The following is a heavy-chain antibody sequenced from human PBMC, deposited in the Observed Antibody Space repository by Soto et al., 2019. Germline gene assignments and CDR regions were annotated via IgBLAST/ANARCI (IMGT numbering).Heavy chain of an antibody. J-gene: IGHJ6*02. CDR3: ARGNPFYYAGFDV. V-gene: IGHV1-8*01. CDR1: GYTFSDFD. D-gene: IGHD3-22*01. CDR2: MNAKSGDT. Sequence: ASVKVSCKASGYTFSDFDINWLRQASGQGPEWMGWMNAKSGDTFFSQRFQGKFNMTWDTSLSTAYMEVGSLTSDDTAIYYCARGNPFYYAGFDVWGQGTTVAVSS.